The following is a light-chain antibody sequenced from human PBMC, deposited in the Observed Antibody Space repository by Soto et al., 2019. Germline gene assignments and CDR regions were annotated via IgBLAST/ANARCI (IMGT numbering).Light chain of an antibody. CDR1: SSDIGAYNY. CDR2: EVS. V-gene: IGLV2-8*01. J-gene: IGLJ3*02. Sequence: QSVLTQPPSASGSPGQSVTISCTGTSSDIGAYNYVSWYQQHPGKAPKLMIHEVSKRPSGVPDRFSGSKSGNTASLTVSGLQAEDEADYYCSSYAGSNDRWVFGGGTKLTAL. CDR3: SSYAGSNDRWV.